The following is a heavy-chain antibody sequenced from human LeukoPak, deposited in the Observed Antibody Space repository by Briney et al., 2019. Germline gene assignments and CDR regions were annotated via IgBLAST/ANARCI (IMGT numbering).Heavy chain of an antibody. J-gene: IGHJ4*02. CDR3: ARHWSDRWLQVYYFDY. V-gene: IGHV4-34*01. D-gene: IGHD5-24*01. CDR2: INHSGST. Sequence: SSETLSLTCVVYGGSFSGDYWSWVRQPPGKGLEWIGEINHSGSTNYNPSLKSRVTISVDTSKNQFSLKLSSVTAADTAVYYCARHWSDRWLQVYYFDYWGQGTLVTVSS. CDR1: GGSFSGDY.